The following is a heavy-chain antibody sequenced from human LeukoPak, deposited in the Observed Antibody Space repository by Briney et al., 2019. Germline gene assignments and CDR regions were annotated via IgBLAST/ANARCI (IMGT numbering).Heavy chain of an antibody. J-gene: IGHJ4*02. V-gene: IGHV3-7*03. CDR2: IKQDGSEK. CDR3: ARAPKFTVTRESYYFDY. Sequence: PGGSLRLSCAASGFTFSSYWMSWVRQAPGKGLEWVANIKQDGSEKYYVDSVKGRFTISRDNAKNSLYLQMNSLRAEDTAVYYCARAPKFTVTRESYYFDYWGQGTLVTVSS. D-gene: IGHD4-17*01. CDR1: GFTFSSYW.